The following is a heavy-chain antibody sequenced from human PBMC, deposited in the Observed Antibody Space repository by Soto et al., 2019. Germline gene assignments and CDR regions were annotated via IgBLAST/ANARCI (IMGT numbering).Heavy chain of an antibody. CDR1: GLTFSNYW. D-gene: IGHD2-15*01. CDR3: SRDVVVGAKALNY. J-gene: IGHJ4*02. CDR2: IKEDGSEK. Sequence: TVGSLRLSCAASGLTFSNYWMTWVRQAPGKGLEWVANIKEDGSEKHYVDSVKGRFTISRDNAKNSLYLQMNSLRVEDTAVYFCSRDVVVGAKALNYWGQGALVTVSS. V-gene: IGHV3-7*01.